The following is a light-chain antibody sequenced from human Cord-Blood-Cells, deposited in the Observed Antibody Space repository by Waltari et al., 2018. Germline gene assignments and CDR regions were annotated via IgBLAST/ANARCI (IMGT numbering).Light chain of an antibody. CDR1: SSNIGAGYD. V-gene: IGLV1-40*01. Sequence: QSVLTQPPSVSGAPGQRVTISCTGSSSNIGAGYDVHWYQQLPGTAPKLLIYGNSNRPSGVPDRFSGSKSGTSAYLAITGLQAEDEADYYCQSYDSSLRVVFGTGTKVTVL. CDR3: QSYDSSLRVV. CDR2: GNS. J-gene: IGLJ1*01.